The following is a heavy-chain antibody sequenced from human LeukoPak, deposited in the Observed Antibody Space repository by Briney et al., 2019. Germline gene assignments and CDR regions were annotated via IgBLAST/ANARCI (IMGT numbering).Heavy chain of an antibody. D-gene: IGHD5-18*01. Sequence: GGSLRLSCAASGFTFSSYAMSWVRQAPGEGLEWVSAISGSGGSTYYADSVKGRFTISRDNSKNTLYLQMNSLRAEDTAVYYCAKDAGSGYSYGIFFDYWGQGTLVTVSS. CDR3: AKDAGSGYSYGIFFDY. J-gene: IGHJ4*02. CDR2: ISGSGGST. CDR1: GFTFSSYA. V-gene: IGHV3-23*01.